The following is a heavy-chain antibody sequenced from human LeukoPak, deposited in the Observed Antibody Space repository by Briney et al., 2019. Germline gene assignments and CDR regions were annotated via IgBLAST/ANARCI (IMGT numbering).Heavy chain of an antibody. CDR2: ISSSSSYI. CDR1: GFTFSSYG. Sequence: GGSLRLSCAASGFTFSSYGMHWVRQAPGKGLEWVSSISSSSSYIYYADSVKGRFTISRDNAKNSLYLQMNSLRAEDTAVYYCAGETRRDGYNPPDYWGQGTLVTVSS. D-gene: IGHD5-24*01. J-gene: IGHJ4*02. CDR3: AGETRRDGYNPPDY. V-gene: IGHV3-21*01.